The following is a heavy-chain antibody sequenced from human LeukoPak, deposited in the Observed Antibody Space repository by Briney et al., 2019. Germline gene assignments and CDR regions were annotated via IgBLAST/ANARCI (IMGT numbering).Heavy chain of an antibody. Sequence: GESLKISCAASGFTFSSYGMHWVRQAPGKGLEWVAVIWYDGSNKYYADSVKGRFTISRDNSKNTLYLQMNSLRAEDTAVYYCARDHYYDSSGYDYWGQGTLVTVSS. CDR1: GFTFSSYG. V-gene: IGHV3-33*01. CDR3: ARDHYYDSSGYDY. J-gene: IGHJ4*02. D-gene: IGHD3-22*01. CDR2: IWYDGSNK.